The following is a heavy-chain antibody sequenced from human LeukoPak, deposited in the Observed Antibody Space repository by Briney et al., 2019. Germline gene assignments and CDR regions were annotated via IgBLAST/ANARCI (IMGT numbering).Heavy chain of an antibody. CDR2: ISYDGSNK. D-gene: IGHD6-13*01. Sequence: GGSLRLSCAASGFTFSSYAMHWVRQAPGKGLEWVAVISYDGSNKYYADSVKGRFTISRDNSKNTLYLQMNSLRAEDTAVYYCARDRRIAAAGLVDYWGQGTLVTVSS. CDR1: GFTFSSYA. V-gene: IGHV3-30-3*01. J-gene: IGHJ4*02. CDR3: ARDRRIAAAGLVDY.